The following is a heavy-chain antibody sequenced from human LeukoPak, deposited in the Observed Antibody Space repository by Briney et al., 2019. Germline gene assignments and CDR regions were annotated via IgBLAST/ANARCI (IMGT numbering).Heavy chain of an antibody. CDR2: IFSSGST. V-gene: IGHV4-61*02. CDR1: GDSISSGSYY. Sequence: SETLSLTCTVSGDSISSGSYYWSWIRQPAGKGLEWIGRIFSSGSTSYNPSLKSRVTISVDTSKSQFSLKLSSVTAADTAVYYCARDRYGSGTYFIDYWGQGTLVTVSS. J-gene: IGHJ4*02. D-gene: IGHD3-10*01. CDR3: ARDRYGSGTYFIDY.